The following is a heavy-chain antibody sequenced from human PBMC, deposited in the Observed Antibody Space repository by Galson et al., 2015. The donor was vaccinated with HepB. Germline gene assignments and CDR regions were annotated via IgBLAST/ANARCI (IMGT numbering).Heavy chain of an antibody. CDR1: GYSFTSYW. V-gene: IGHV5-10-1*01. D-gene: IGHD4-17*01. J-gene: IGHJ4*02. Sequence: QSGAEVKKPGESLRISCKGSGYSFTSYWISWVRQMPGKGLEWRGRIDPSDSYTNYSPSFQGHVTISADKSISTAYLQWSSLKASDTAMYYCARHSLAMTTVTHFDYWGQGTLVTVSS. CDR2: IDPSDSYT. CDR3: ARHSLAMTTVTHFDY.